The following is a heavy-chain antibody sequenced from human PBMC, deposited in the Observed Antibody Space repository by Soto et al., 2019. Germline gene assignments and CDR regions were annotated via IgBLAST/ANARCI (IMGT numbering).Heavy chain of an antibody. V-gene: IGHV4-39*01. D-gene: IGHD3-16*02. CDR3: ARAPYDYIWGSYLTYFDY. CDR2: IYYRGNA. CDR1: DDSINSDKYY. Sequence: SETLSLTCSVSDDSINSDKYYWGWIRQPPGKGLEWIGSIYYRGNAYYNPSLQTRVTISLDTSKSQFSLKLSSVTAADTAVYYCARAPYDYIWGSYLTYFDYWGQGTLVTVSS. J-gene: IGHJ4*02.